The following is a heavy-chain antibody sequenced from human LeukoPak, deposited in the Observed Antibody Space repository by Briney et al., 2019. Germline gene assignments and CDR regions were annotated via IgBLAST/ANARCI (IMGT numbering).Heavy chain of an antibody. D-gene: IGHD6-6*01. Sequence: SETLSLTCAVYGGSFSGYYWSWIRQPPGKGLEWIGEINHSGSTNYNPSLKSRVTISVDTSKNQFSLKLSSVTAADTAVYYCARVAARRDSYYYYGMDIWGQGTTVTVSS. V-gene: IGHV4-34*01. J-gene: IGHJ6*02. CDR1: GGSFSGYY. CDR2: INHSGST. CDR3: ARVAARRDSYYYYGMDI.